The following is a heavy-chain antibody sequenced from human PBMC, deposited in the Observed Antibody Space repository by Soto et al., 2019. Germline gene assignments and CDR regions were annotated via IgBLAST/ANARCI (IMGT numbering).Heavy chain of an antibody. Sequence: QVQLVESGGGLVKPGGSLRLACAASGFTFSDYYMSWVRQAPGKGLEWVSFISLGDSYKKTADSVKGRFTISSDNAQNALYLQMNSLRAEDTGLYYCVRESRTDEDGYDARGYYFDYWGQGTLVTVSS. CDR3: VRESRTDEDGYDARGYYFDY. CDR1: GFTFSDYY. V-gene: IGHV3-11*06. CDR2: ISLGDSYK. J-gene: IGHJ4*02. D-gene: IGHD5-12*01.